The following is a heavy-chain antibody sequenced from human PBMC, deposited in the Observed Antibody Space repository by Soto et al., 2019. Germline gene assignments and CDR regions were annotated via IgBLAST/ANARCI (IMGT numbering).Heavy chain of an antibody. J-gene: IGHJ4*02. CDR2: IWYDGSNK. Sequence: QVQLVESGGGVVQPGRSLRLSCAASGFTFSSYGMHWVRQAPGKGLEWVAVIWYDGSNKYYADSVKGRFTISRDNSKNTLYLQMNSLRAEDTAVYYGARDSGSYLFDYWGQGTLVTVSS. CDR3: ARDSGSYLFDY. D-gene: IGHD1-26*01. CDR1: GFTFSSYG. V-gene: IGHV3-33*01.